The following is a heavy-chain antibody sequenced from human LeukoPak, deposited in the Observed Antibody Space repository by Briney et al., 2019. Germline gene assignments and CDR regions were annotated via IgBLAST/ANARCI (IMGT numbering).Heavy chain of an antibody. V-gene: IGHV3-64*01. J-gene: IGHJ4*02. CDR3: ARASYCSGGSCYSAN. Sequence: GGSLRLSCAASGFTVGFNYMSWVRQAPGKGLEYVSGISSNGGTTYYANSVKGRFTISRDNSKSTLYLQMGSLRAEDMAVYYCARASYCSGGSCYSANWGQGTLVTVSS. CDR2: ISSNGGTT. D-gene: IGHD2-15*01. CDR1: GFTVGFNY.